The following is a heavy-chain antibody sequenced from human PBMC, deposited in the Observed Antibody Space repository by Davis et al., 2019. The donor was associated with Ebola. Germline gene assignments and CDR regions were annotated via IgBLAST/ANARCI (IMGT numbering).Heavy chain of an antibody. V-gene: IGHV1-69*13. D-gene: IGHD2-15*01. CDR1: GGTFSSYA. Sequence: SVKVSCKASGGTFSSYAISWVRQAPGQGLEWMGGIIPIFGTANYAQKFQGRVPITADESTSTAYMELSSLISEDTAVYYCASLGTHCSGGSCYDYYYYAMDVWGQGTTVTVSS. CDR3: ASLGTHCSGGSCYDYYYYAMDV. CDR2: IIPIFGTA. J-gene: IGHJ6*02.